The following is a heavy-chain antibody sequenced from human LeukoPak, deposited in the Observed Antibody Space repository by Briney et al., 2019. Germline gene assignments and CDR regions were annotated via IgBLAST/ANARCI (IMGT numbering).Heavy chain of an antibody. V-gene: IGHV1-69*05. CDR2: IIPIFGTA. CDR3: ARGYYFDY. CDR1: GYTFTGYY. J-gene: IGHJ4*02. Sequence: SVKVSCKASGYTFTGYYMHWVRQAPGQGLEWMGRIIPIFGTANYAQKFQGRVTITTDESTSTAYMELSSLRSEDTAVYYCARGYYFDYWGQGTLVTVSS.